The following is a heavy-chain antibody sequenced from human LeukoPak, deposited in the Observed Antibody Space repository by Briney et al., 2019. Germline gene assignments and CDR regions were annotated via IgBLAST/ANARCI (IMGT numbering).Heavy chain of an antibody. Sequence: GGSLRLSCAASGFTFSSYWMNWARQAPGKGLEWVSSISSSSSYIYYADSLRGRFTISRDNAKNSLYLQMNSLRAEDTAVYYCARDPYYYDSSGHHFDYWGQGTLVTVSS. J-gene: IGHJ4*02. CDR2: ISSSSSYI. CDR1: GFTFSSYW. V-gene: IGHV3-21*01. CDR3: ARDPYYYDSSGHHFDY. D-gene: IGHD3-22*01.